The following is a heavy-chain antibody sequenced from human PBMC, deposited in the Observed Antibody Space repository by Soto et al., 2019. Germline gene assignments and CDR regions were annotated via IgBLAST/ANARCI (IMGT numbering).Heavy chain of an antibody. CDR2: IYYSGST. CDR3: ARLADYDFWSGTIDY. J-gene: IGHJ4*02. Sequence: QVQLQESGPGLVKPSETLSLTCTVSGGSVSSGSYYWSWIRQPPGKGLEWIGYIYYSGSTNYNPSLQSRVTISVDTSKNQFSLKLSSVTAADTAVYYCARLADYDFWSGTIDYWGQGTLVTVSS. CDR1: GGSVSSGSYY. V-gene: IGHV4-61*01. D-gene: IGHD3-3*01.